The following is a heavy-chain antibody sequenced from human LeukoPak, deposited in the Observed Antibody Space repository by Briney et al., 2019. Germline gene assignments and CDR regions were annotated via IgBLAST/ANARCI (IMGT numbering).Heavy chain of an antibody. J-gene: IGHJ3*02. D-gene: IGHD2-2*01. CDR2: INNSGST. V-gene: IGHV4-34*01. CDR3: ARGDCSYASCYHIGAFDI. Sequence: SETLSLTCAVYGGSFSGYYWSGIRQPPGKGLEWIGEINNSGSTNYKPSLKSRVTISGDTSKNQFSLKLSTVTAADTAVYYCARGDCSYASCYHIGAFDIWGQGTMVTVYS. CDR1: GGSFSGYY.